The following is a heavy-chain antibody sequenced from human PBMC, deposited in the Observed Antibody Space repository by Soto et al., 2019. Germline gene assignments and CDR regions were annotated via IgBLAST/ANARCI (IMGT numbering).Heavy chain of an antibody. CDR1: GDTFDTYT. CDR3: AGGDGGADAFDL. J-gene: IGHJ3*01. V-gene: IGHV1-69*12. Sequence: QVQLVQSGTEVRKPGSSVNVSCQASGDTFDTYTFSWVRQAPGQGLQWMGEIIPMFRTTNYAPRFQGRLTLTADDSTRIVYMELNSLTFEDTAVYYRAGGDGGADAFDLWGQGTMIAVSS. D-gene: IGHD3-16*01. CDR2: IIPMFRTT.